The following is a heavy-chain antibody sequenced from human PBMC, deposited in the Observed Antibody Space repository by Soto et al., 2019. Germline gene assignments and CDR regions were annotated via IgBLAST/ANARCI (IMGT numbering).Heavy chain of an antibody. V-gene: IGHV3-53*01. CDR3: ARARIAAAAPYYFDY. CDR1: GFTVSSNY. CDR2: IYSGGST. Sequence: GGSLRLSCAASGFTVSSNYMSWVRQDPGKELEWVSVIYSGGSTYYADSVKGRFTISRDDSKNTLYLQMNSLRAEDTAVYYCARARIAAAAPYYFDYWGQGTLVTVSS. D-gene: IGHD6-13*01. J-gene: IGHJ4*02.